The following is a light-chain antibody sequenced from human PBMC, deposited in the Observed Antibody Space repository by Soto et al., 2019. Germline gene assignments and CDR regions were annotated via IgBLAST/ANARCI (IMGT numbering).Light chain of an antibody. J-gene: IGKJ1*01. CDR3: LQYNIYPWA. Sequence: DIQMTRSPSTLSASVGDRVTITCRASQSLSSWLAWYQQKPGKAPKLLIYKASSLESGVPSRFSGSGSGTEFTLTISSLQPDDFATYYCLQYNIYPWALGQGTKVEIK. V-gene: IGKV1-5*03. CDR2: KAS. CDR1: QSLSSW.